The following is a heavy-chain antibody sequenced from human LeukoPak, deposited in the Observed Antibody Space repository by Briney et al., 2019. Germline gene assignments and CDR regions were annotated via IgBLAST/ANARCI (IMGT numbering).Heavy chain of an antibody. D-gene: IGHD4-17*01. CDR1: GFTFSSYS. V-gene: IGHV3-33*08. CDR2: IWYDGSNK. Sequence: GGSLRLSCAASGFTFSSYSMNWVRQAPGKGLEWVAGIWYDGSNKYYVDSVKGRFTISRDNSKNTLSLQMNSLRAEDTAVYYCARENYGDSFDYWGQGTLVTVSS. J-gene: IGHJ4*02. CDR3: ARENYGDSFDY.